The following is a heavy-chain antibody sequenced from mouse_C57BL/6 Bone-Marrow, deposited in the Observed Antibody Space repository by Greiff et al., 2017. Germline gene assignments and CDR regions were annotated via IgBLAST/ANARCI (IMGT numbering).Heavy chain of an antibody. Sequence: VQLQQSGPELVKPGASVKISCKASGYSFTDYNMNWVKQSNGKSLEWIGVFNPNYGTTSYNQKFKGKATLTVDQSSCTAYMQLNSLTSEDSAVYYCASNYGYSYAMDYWGQGTSVTVSS. D-gene: IGHD2-2*01. CDR2: FNPNYGTT. CDR1: GYSFTDYN. CDR3: ASNYGYSYAMDY. V-gene: IGHV1-39*01. J-gene: IGHJ4*01.